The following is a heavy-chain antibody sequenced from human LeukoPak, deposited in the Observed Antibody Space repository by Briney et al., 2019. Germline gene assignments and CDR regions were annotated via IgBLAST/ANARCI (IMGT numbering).Heavy chain of an antibody. Sequence: PSETLSLTCTVSGGSIGAYYWSWIRQPPGKGLEWIGYVYHSGTTDYNPSLKNRVSISVDTSKNQFSLNLRSVTAADTAVYYCAKGVIIGSNWFDPWGQGILVTVSS. J-gene: IGHJ5*02. V-gene: IGHV4-59*01. CDR2: VYHSGTT. CDR1: GGSIGAYY. CDR3: AKGVIIGSNWFDP. D-gene: IGHD2/OR15-2a*01.